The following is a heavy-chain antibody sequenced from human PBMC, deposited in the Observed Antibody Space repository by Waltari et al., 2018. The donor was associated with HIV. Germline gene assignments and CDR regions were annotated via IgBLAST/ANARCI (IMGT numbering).Heavy chain of an antibody. CDR3: ARIYSSGWYEYFDY. CDR1: GFTFSSYW. Sequence: EVQLVESGGGLVQPGGSLRLSCAASGFTFSSYWMHWVRQAPGKGLVWVSRISSDASSTSYADSVKGRFTISRDNAKNTLDLQMNSLRAEDTAVYYCARIYSSGWYEYFDYWGQGTLVTVSS. CDR2: ISSDASST. J-gene: IGHJ4*02. V-gene: IGHV3-74*01. D-gene: IGHD6-19*01.